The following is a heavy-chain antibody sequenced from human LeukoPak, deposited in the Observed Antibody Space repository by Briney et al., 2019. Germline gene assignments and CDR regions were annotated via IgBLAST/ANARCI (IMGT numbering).Heavy chain of an antibody. CDR1: GFTFTTYV. Sequence: GGSLRLSCAASGFTFTTYVMHWVRQAPGKGLMWASRISHDGTVTSYADSVKGRFTISRDNAKNTLYLQMNSLRAEDTAVYYCARDLNWDFFDVWGRGTLVTVSS. V-gene: IGHV3-74*01. CDR2: ISHDGTVT. J-gene: IGHJ2*01. D-gene: IGHD1-26*01. CDR3: ARDLNWDFFDV.